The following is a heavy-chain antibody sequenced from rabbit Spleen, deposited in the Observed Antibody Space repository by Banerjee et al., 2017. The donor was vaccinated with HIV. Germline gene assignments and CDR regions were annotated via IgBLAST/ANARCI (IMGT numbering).Heavy chain of an antibody. CDR1: GVSFSNKAV. CDR2: INVITGKA. CDR3: ARADDTYGGGAWPYAVGWDL. Sequence: QSLEESGGDLVKPGASLTLTCTASGVSFSNKAVMCWVRQAPGKGLEWIACINVITGKAVYASWAKGRFTFSKTSSTTVTLQMTSLTAADTATYFCARADDTYGGGAWPYAVGWDLWGQGTLVTVS. D-gene: IGHD6-1*01. J-gene: IGHJ3*01. V-gene: IGHV1S40*01.